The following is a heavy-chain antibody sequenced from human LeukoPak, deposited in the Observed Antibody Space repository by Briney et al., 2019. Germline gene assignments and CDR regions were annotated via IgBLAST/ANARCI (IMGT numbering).Heavy chain of an antibody. D-gene: IGHD6-13*01. Sequence: ASVKVSCKASGGTFSSYAISWVRQAPGQGLEWMGGIIPIFGTASYAQKFQGRVTMTRDTSTSTVYMELSSLRSEDTAVYYCARSKSKAAGWSFDYWGQGTLVTVSS. CDR3: ARSKSKAAGWSFDY. V-gene: IGHV1-69*05. CDR1: GGTFSSYA. CDR2: IIPIFGTA. J-gene: IGHJ4*02.